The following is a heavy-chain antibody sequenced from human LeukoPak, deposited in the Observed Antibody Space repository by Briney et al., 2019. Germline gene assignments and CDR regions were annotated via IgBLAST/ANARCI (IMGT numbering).Heavy chain of an antibody. J-gene: IGHJ6*03. CDR1: GFSFSRYT. CDR2: ISSSSTYM. CDR3: AREMTAAGNGEDEMLYYYYYMDV. D-gene: IGHD6-13*01. Sequence: GGSLRLSCAASGFSFSRYTMNWVRQAPGKGLEWVSSISSSSTYMYYADSMKGRFTISRDNAKNSLFLQMNSLRAEDTAVYYCAREMTAAGNGEDEMLYYYYYMDVWGKGTTVTVSS. V-gene: IGHV3-21*01.